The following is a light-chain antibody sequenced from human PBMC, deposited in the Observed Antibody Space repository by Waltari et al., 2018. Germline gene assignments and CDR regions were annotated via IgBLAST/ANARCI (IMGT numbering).Light chain of an antibody. J-gene: IGLJ2*01. CDR1: NCDIDYYNF. Sequence: QSALTQPAPVSGSPVQSITISCAVTNCDIDYYNFVPWYQQPPGKAPKLMIFCVNRWPSGVSHRFSGSKAGNTASLTISGLQAEDEADYFCASYTSTNTVLFGGGTKVTVL. CDR2: CVN. V-gene: IGLV2-14*03. CDR3: ASYTSTNTVL.